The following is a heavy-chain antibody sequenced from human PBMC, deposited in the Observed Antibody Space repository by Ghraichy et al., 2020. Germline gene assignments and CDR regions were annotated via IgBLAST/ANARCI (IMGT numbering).Heavy chain of an antibody. D-gene: IGHD3-10*01. CDR3: AKPSEFGELLAYYFDY. CDR1: GFTFSSYA. CDR2: ISGSGGST. V-gene: IGHV3-23*01. Sequence: GGSLRLSCAASGFTFSSYAMSWVRQAPGKGLEWVSAISGSGGSTYYADSVKGRFTISRDNSKNTLYLQMNSLRAEDTAVYYCAKPSEFGELLAYYFDYWGQGTLVTVSS. J-gene: IGHJ4*02.